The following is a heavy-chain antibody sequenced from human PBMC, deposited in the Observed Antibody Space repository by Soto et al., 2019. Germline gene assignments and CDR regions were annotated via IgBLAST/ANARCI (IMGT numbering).Heavy chain of an antibody. CDR1: GFTFSSYG. Sequence: QVQLVESGGGVVQPGRSLRLSCAASGFTFSSYGMHWVRQAPGKGLEWVAVIWYDGSNKYYADSVKGRFTISRNNSKNTLYLQMNSLRAEDTAVYYCARDLTIAVAGAFDIWGKGTMVTVSS. D-gene: IGHD6-19*01. CDR3: ARDLTIAVAGAFDI. CDR2: IWYDGSNK. V-gene: IGHV3-33*01. J-gene: IGHJ3*02.